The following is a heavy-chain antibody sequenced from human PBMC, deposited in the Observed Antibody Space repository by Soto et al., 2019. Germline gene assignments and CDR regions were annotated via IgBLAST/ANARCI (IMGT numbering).Heavy chain of an antibody. V-gene: IGHV3-23*01. CDR2: ISGSGGST. CDR3: AKDKVGDSSSWARLYYYMDV. CDR1: GFTFSSYA. J-gene: IGHJ6*03. D-gene: IGHD6-13*01. Sequence: GGSLRLSCAASGFTFSSYAMSWVRQAPGKGLEWVSAISGSGGSTYYADSVKGRFTISRDNSKNTLYLQMNSLRAEDTAVYYCAKDKVGDSSSWARLYYYMDVWGKGTIVTVSS.